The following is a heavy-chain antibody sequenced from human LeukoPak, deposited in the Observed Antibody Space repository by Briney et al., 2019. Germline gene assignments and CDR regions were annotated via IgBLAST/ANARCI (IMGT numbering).Heavy chain of an antibody. CDR3: ARAKPYYYDSSGYYSNYFDY. CDR1: GFTFSSYA. D-gene: IGHD3-22*01. CDR2: ISYDGSNK. V-gene: IGHV3-30*01. J-gene: IGHJ4*02. Sequence: PGGSLRLSCAASGFTFSSYAIHWVRQAPGKGLEWVAVISYDGSNKYYADSVKGRFTISRDNSKNTLYLQMNSLRAEDTAVYYCARAKPYYYDSSGYYSNYFDYWGQGTLVTVSS.